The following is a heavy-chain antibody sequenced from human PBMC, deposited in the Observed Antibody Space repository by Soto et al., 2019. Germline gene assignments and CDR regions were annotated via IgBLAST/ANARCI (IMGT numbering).Heavy chain of an antibody. CDR1: GFTFSSHG. D-gene: IGHD3-10*01. CDR2: ISGSGGST. J-gene: IGHJ4*02. CDR3: AKAAYYYGSGSYFPFDY. Sequence: GGSLRLSCAASGFTFSSHGMSWVRQAPGKGLEWVSSISGSGGSTYYADSVKGRFTISRDNSKNTLYLQMNSLRVEDTAVYYCAKAAYYYGSGSYFPFDYWGQGTLVTVSS. V-gene: IGHV3-23*01.